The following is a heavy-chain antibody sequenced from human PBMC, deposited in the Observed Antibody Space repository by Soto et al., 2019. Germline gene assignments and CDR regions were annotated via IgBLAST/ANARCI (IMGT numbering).Heavy chain of an antibody. D-gene: IGHD2-15*01. Sequence: EVPLVESGGGLVQPGGSLRLSCAASGFTFSSYSMNWVRQAPGKGLAWVSYISSSSSTIYYADSVKGLFTISRDNAKNSLYLQMNSLRDEDTAVYYCARDLAYCSGGSCLYYYYSSGMDVWGPGNTVTVSS. J-gene: IGHJ6*02. V-gene: IGHV3-48*02. CDR1: GFTFSSYS. CDR2: ISSSSSTI. CDR3: ARDLAYCSGGSCLYYYYSSGMDV.